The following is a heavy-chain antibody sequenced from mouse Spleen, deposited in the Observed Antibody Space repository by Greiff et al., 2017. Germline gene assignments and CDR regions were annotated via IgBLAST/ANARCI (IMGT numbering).Heavy chain of an antibody. CDR2: IDPENGDT. Sequence: EVQLVESGAELVRPGASVKLSCTASGFNIKDDYMHWVQQRPEQGLEWIGWIDPENGDTEYASKFQGKATITADTSANTAYQQLGSLTSEDTAFYYCTTLPMMTGGTWGQGTTLTVSS. J-gene: IGHJ2*01. D-gene: IGHD2-4*01. CDR1: GFNIKDDY. V-gene: IGHV14-4*01. CDR3: TTLPMMTGGT.